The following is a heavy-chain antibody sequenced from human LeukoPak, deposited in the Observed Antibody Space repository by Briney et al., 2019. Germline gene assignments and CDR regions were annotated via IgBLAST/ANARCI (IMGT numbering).Heavy chain of an antibody. D-gene: IGHD3-3*02. V-gene: IGHV4-4*07. J-gene: IGHJ6*02. Sequence: PSETLSLTCTVSGGSISGYYWSWIRQPAGKGLEWIGRIYTSGSTNYNPSLKSRVTMSVDTSKNQFSLKLSSVTAADTAVYYCARDRRGISTQSGMDVWGQGTTVTVSS. CDR2: IYTSGST. CDR1: GGSISGYY. CDR3: ARDRRGISTQSGMDV.